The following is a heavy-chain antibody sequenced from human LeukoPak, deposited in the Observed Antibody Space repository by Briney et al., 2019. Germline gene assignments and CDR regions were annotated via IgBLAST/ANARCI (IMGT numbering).Heavy chain of an antibody. CDR2: FYYRGST. Sequence: SETLSLTCTLSGRSISRSSYYWDWLRHPPGKGLEGSGRFYYRGSTYYNPSLKTRFPMSVAPSKTPFSLTLCSVTAADTAVYYGARHPSRAIYGSGSYYPEAFDIWGQGTMVTV. J-gene: IGHJ3*02. CDR3: ARHPSRAIYGSGSYYPEAFDI. CDR1: GRSISRSSYY. V-gene: IGHV4-39*01. D-gene: IGHD3-10*01.